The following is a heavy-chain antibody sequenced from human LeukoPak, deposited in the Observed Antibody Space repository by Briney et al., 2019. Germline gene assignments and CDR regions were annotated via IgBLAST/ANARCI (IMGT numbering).Heavy chain of an antibody. V-gene: IGHV1-24*01. Sequence: ASVKVSCKVSGYTLTELSMHWVRQAPGKGLEWMGGFDPEDGETIYAQKFQGRVTMTRDTSTSTVYMELSSLRYEDTAVYYCARGGVVTAIGGWFDPWGQGTLVTVSS. CDR3: ARGGVVTAIGGWFDP. CDR1: GYTLTELS. D-gene: IGHD2-21*02. J-gene: IGHJ5*02. CDR2: FDPEDGET.